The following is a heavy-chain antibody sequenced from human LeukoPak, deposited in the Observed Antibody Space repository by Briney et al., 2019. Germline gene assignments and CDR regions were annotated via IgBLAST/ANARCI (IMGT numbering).Heavy chain of an antibody. D-gene: IGHD2-15*01. CDR1: GYTFTSYY. CDR2: ISAYNGNT. CDR3: ARDPPRIVVVVAATNYYGMDV. J-gene: IGHJ6*02. V-gene: IGHV1-18*04. Sequence: ASVKVSCKASGYTFTSYYMHWVRQAPGQGLEWMGWISAYNGNTNYAQKLQGRVTMTTDTSTSTAYMELRSLRSDDTAVYYCARDPPRIVVVVAATNYYGMDVWGQGTTVTVSS.